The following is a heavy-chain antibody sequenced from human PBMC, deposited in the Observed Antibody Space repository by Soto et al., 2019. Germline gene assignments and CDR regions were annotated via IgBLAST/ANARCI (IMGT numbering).Heavy chain of an antibody. CDR2: ISSSSSYI. V-gene: IGHV3-21*01. D-gene: IGHD3-3*01. Sequence: EVQLVESGGGLVKPGGSLRLSCAASGFTFSSYSMNWVRQAPGKGLEWVSSISSSSSYIYYADSVKGRFTISRDNAKNSLYLQMNSLRAEDTAVYYCADGGEWSFNFEYWGQGTLVTVFS. CDR3: ADGGEWSFNFEY. J-gene: IGHJ4*02. CDR1: GFTFSSYS.